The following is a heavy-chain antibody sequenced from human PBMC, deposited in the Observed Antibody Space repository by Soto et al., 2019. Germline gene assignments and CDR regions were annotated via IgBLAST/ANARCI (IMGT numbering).Heavy chain of an antibody. J-gene: IGHJ5*02. V-gene: IGHV3-73*01. CDR3: TSPLSGAPWA. Sequence: PGGSLRLSCAASGFTFSGSAMHWVRQASGKGLEWVGRIRSKANSYATAYAASVKGRFTISRDDSKNTAYLQMNSLKTEDTAVYYCTSPLSGAPWAWGQGTLVTVSS. CDR1: GFTFSGSA. D-gene: IGHD3-10*01. CDR2: IRSKANSYAT.